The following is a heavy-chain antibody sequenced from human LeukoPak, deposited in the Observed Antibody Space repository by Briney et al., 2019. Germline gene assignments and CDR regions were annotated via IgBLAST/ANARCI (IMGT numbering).Heavy chain of an antibody. J-gene: IGHJ4*02. CDR2: INPDGSAK. CDR1: GFAFSKYW. V-gene: IGHV3-7*01. Sequence: GGSLRLSCAASGFAFSKYWMTWFRQAPGKGLEWVANINPDGSAKYHVDSLKGRFTISRDNAKNSLHLQMKSLRAEDTAVYYCARDLSNPDGDGIWGQGTLVTVSS. CDR3: ARDLSNPDGDGI. D-gene: IGHD3-10*01.